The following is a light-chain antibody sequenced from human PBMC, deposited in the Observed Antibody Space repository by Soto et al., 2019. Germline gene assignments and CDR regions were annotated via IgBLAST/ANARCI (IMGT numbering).Light chain of an antibody. Sequence: QSALTQPASVSGSPGQSITISCTGTSSDIGGYNYVSWYQQHPGKAPKLIIYDVSNRPSGVSNRFSGSKSGHAASLTISGLQAEDEADYYCSSYTSSRTAVFGGGTKLTV. CDR1: SSDIGGYNY. CDR2: DVS. V-gene: IGLV2-14*01. J-gene: IGLJ2*01. CDR3: SSYTSSRTAV.